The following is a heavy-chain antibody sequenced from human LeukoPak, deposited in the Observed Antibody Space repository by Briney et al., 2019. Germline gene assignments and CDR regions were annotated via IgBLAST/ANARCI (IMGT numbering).Heavy chain of an antibody. CDR2: INNNGDST. J-gene: IGHJ3*02. V-gene: IGHV3-64D*06. CDR1: GFTFSRYA. CDR3: VKTMMTFGGVIRTDAFDI. D-gene: IGHD3-16*01. Sequence: RPGGSLRRSCSASGFTFSRYAMHWVRQAPGKGLEYVSGINNNGDSTYYSDSVKARLTISRDNSKNTLFLQMASLRAEDTAVYYCVKTMMTFGGVIRTDAFDIWGQGTMVIVSS.